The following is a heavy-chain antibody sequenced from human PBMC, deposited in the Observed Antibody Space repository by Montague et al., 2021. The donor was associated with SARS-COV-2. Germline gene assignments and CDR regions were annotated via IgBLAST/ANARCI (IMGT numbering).Heavy chain of an antibody. J-gene: IGHJ3*02. CDR2: FYYSAST. D-gene: IGHD3-10*01. CDR1: GGSISSSSYY. Sequence: SETLSLTCTVYGGSISSSSYYWGWIRPPPGKGLDWIGSFYYSASTYYKPSLKSRVTISVDTSTNQFSVKLSSVTAADVVVYYCARPHGSGPGSDAFDIWGPVTMAAVAS. V-gene: IGHV4-39*01. CDR3: ARPHGSGPGSDAFDI.